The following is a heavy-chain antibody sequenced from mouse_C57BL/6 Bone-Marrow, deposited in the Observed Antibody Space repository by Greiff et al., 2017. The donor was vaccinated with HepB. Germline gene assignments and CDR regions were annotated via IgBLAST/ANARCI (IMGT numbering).Heavy chain of an antibody. Sequence: QVQLQQPGAELVKPGASVKLSCKASGYTFTSYWMRWVKQRPGQGLEWIGEIDPSDSYTNYNQKFKGKATLTVDTSSSTAYMQLSSLTSEDSAVYYCARRSRGYWYFDVWGTGTTVTVSS. D-gene: IGHD1-1*01. J-gene: IGHJ1*03. CDR3: ARRSRGYWYFDV. CDR1: GYTFTSYW. CDR2: IDPSDSYT. V-gene: IGHV1-50*01.